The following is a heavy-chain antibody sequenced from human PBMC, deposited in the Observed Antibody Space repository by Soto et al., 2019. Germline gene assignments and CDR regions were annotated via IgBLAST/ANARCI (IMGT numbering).Heavy chain of an antibody. J-gene: IGHJ4*02. CDR1: GYTFTSYY. V-gene: IGHV1-2*04. CDR3: ARHYSGYDWDFDY. CDR2: INPNSGGT. D-gene: IGHD5-12*01. Sequence: GASVKVSCKASGYTFTSYYMHWVRQAPGQGLEWMGWINPNSGGTNYAQKFQGWVTMTRDTSISTAYMELSRLRSDDTAVYYCARHYSGYDWDFDYWGQGTLVTVSS.